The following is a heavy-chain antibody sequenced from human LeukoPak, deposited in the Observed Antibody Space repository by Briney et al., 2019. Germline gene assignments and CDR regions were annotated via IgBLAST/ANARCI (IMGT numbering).Heavy chain of an antibody. D-gene: IGHD5-24*01. J-gene: IGHJ6*02. CDR3: AKDQELGDGYNYYYYGMDV. V-gene: IGHV3-74*01. Sequence: PGGSLRLSCAASGFTFSSYWMHWVRQPPGKGLVWVSRIKDDGSSPTHADSVKGRFTISRDNAKNTLYLQMNSLRAEDTAVYYCAKDQELGDGYNYYYYGMDVWGQGTTVTVSS. CDR1: GFTFSSYW. CDR2: IKDDGSSP.